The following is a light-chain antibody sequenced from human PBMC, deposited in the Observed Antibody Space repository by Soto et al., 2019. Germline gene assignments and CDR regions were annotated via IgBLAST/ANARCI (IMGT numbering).Light chain of an antibody. Sequence: QSVLTQPASVSGSPGQSITISCTGTSSDVGAYYSVSWYQHHPGKAPKLIIYGVTNRPSGVSNRFSGSKSGTSASLAISGLQFEDEADYHCSSWDDNLDAVVFGAGTKVTVL. CDR3: SSWDDNLDAVV. CDR1: SSDVGAYYS. CDR2: GVT. V-gene: IGLV2-14*01. J-gene: IGLJ1*01.